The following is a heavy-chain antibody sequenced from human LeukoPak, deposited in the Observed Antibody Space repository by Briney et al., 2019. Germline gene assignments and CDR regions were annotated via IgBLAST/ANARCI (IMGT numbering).Heavy chain of an antibody. CDR3: ASGNRSGYYYVH. Sequence: GSLRLSCAASGFTFSDYYRSWIRQPPGKGLEWIGEINHSGSTNYNPSLKSRVTISVDTSKNQFSLKLSSVTAADTAVYYCASGNRSGYYYVHWGQGTLVTVSS. CDR1: GFTFSDYY. J-gene: IGHJ4*02. V-gene: IGHV4-34*08. D-gene: IGHD3-22*01. CDR2: INHSGST.